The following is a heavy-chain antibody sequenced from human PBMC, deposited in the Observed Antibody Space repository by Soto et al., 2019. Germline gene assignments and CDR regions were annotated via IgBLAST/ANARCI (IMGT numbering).Heavy chain of an antibody. Sequence: SETLALTCAVYGGSFSGYYWSWIRQPPGKGLEWIGEINHSGSTKYNPSLKSRVTISVDTSKNQFSLKLSSVTAADTAVYYCARVGHSSGYYDAFDIWGQGTMVTVAS. CDR2: INHSGST. V-gene: IGHV4-34*01. CDR3: ARVGHSSGYYDAFDI. D-gene: IGHD3-22*01. J-gene: IGHJ3*02. CDR1: GGSFSGYY.